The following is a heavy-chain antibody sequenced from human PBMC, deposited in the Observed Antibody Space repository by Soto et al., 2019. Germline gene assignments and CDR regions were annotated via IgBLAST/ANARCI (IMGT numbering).Heavy chain of an antibody. CDR3: ASANWQLVLY. D-gene: IGHD6-13*01. Sequence: PGGSLRLSCAASGFTFSSYWMSWVREAAGKGLEWVDNIKKDGRERYDVDTVKCRMTISIGNAKNIMYQQLNSLRAEDTAVYYCASANWQLVLYWGQGTLVTVSS. CDR1: GFTFSSYW. V-gene: IGHV3-7*05. CDR2: IKKDGRER. J-gene: IGHJ4*02.